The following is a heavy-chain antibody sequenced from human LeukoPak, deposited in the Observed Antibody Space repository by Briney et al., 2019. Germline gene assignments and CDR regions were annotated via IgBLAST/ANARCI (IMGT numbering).Heavy chain of an antibody. D-gene: IGHD4-23*01. CDR2: IKHSGST. Sequence: SETLSLTCAVYGGSFSDYYWSWIRQPPGKGLEWIGEIKHSGSTNYNPSLKSRVTISVDTSKNQFSLKLSSVTAADTAVYYCAIWPVVAPGRRAYYYCGMDVWGQGTTVTVSS. CDR3: AIWPVVAPGRRAYYYCGMDV. V-gene: IGHV4-34*01. J-gene: IGHJ6*02. CDR1: GGSFSDYY.